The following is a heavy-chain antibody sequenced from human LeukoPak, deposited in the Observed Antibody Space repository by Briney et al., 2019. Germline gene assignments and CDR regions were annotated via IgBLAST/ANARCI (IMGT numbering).Heavy chain of an antibody. CDR3: ARGGAIAAIDLDL. D-gene: IGHD6-13*01. Sequence: SETLSLTCAVSGDSISSTNWWSWVRQSPGKGLEWIGEIFHRGGTNYNPSLQSRVTMSIDKSKNQFSLNLTSVTAADTAVYYCARGGAIAAIDLDLWGQGILVTVSP. J-gene: IGHJ5*02. CDR1: GDSISSTNW. V-gene: IGHV4-4*02. CDR2: IFHRGGT.